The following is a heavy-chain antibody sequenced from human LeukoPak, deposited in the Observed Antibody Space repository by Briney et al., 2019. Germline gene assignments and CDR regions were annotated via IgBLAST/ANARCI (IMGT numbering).Heavy chain of an antibody. CDR3: AVYSYGSSFDY. V-gene: IGHV3-30-3*01. CDR1: GFTFSSYA. CDR2: ISYDGSNK. Sequence: PGGSLRLSCAVSGFTFSSYAMHWVRQAPGKGLEWVAVISYDGSNKYYADSVKGRFTISRDNSKNTLYLQMNSLRAEDTAVYYCAVYSYGSSFDYWGQGTLVTVSS. D-gene: IGHD5-18*01. J-gene: IGHJ4*02.